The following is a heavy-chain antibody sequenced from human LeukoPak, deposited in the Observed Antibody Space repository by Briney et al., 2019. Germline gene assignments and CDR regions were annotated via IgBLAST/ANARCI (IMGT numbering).Heavy chain of an antibody. CDR2: INPSSGGT. J-gene: IGHJ4*02. V-gene: IGHV1-2*06. CDR1: GYTFTGYY. Sequence: ASVKVSCKASGYTFTGYYMHWVRQAPGQGLEWMGRINPSSGGTNYAQKFQGRVTMTRDTSISTAYMELSRLRSDDTAVYYCARLILVGATTDYWGQGTLVTVSS. D-gene: IGHD1-26*01. CDR3: ARLILVGATTDY.